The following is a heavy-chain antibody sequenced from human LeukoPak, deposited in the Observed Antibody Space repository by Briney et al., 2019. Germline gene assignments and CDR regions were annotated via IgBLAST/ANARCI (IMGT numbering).Heavy chain of an antibody. CDR1: GFTSTTAW. Sequence: PGGSLRLSCAISGFTSTTAWMTWVRQAPGKGLEWVADIRQDGSDKYYVDSVKGRFIISRDNAKNSLYLQMNSLRAEDTAVYYCASSSADYWGQGTLVTVSS. CDR2: IRQDGSDK. D-gene: IGHD6-6*01. V-gene: IGHV3-7*01. J-gene: IGHJ4*02. CDR3: ASSSADY.